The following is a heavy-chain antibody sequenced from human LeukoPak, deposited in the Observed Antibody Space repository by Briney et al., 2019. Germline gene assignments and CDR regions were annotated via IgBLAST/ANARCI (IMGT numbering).Heavy chain of an antibody. V-gene: IGHV3-74*01. J-gene: IGHJ6*03. CDR1: GFAFSSYW. CDR3: ARDRGNHRGYYYYYMDV. Sequence: GGSLRLSCAASGFAFSSYWMHWVRQAPGKGLVWVSRINSDGSSTSYADSVKGRFTISRDNAKNTLYLQMNSLRAEDTALYYCARDRGNHRGYYYYYMDVWGKGTTVTVSS. CDR2: INSDGSST. D-gene: IGHD1-14*01.